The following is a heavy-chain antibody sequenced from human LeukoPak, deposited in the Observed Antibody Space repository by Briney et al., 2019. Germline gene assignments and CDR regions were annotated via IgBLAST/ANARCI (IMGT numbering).Heavy chain of an antibody. J-gene: IGHJ4*02. CDR3: ARLIQDIVATMPDY. CDR1: GGSISSYY. D-gene: IGHD5-12*01. Sequence: PSETLSLTCTVSGGSISSYYWSWIRQPPGKGLEWIGYIYYSGSTNYNPSLKSRVTISVDTSKNQFSLKLSSVTAADTAVYYCARLIQDIVATMPDYWGQGTLVTVSS. CDR2: IYYSGST. V-gene: IGHV4-59*08.